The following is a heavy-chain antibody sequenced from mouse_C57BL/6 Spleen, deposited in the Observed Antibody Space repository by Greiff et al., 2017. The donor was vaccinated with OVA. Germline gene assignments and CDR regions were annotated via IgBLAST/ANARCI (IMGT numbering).Heavy chain of an antibody. J-gene: IGHJ4*01. CDR2: IDPSDSYT. CDR3: ARRRNYYGSRYIYAMDY. D-gene: IGHD1-1*01. CDR1: GYTFTSYW. V-gene: IGHV1-59*01. Sequence: QVQLQQPGAELVRPGTSVKLSCKASGYTFTSYWMHWVKQRPGQGLEWIGVIDPSDSYTNYNQKFKGKATLTVDTSSSTAYMQLSSLTSEDSAVYYCARRRNYYGSRYIYAMDYWGQGTSVTVSS.